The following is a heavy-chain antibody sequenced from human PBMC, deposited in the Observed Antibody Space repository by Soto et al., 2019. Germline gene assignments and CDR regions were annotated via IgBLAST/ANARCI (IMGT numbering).Heavy chain of an antibody. CDR2: IYYSGST. J-gene: IGHJ3*02. CDR1: GGSISSYY. CDR3: ARVWGGAFEI. Sequence: SETLSLTCTVSGGSISSYYWSWIRQPPGKGLEWIGYIYYSGSTNYNPSLKSRVTISVDTSKNQFSLKLSSVTAADTAVYYSARVWGGAFEICGQVTMLTVSS. V-gene: IGHV4-59*01. D-gene: IGHD1-26*01.